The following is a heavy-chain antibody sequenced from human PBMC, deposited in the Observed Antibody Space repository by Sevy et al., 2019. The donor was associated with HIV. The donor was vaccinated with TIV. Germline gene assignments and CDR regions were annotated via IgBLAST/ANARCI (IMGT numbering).Heavy chain of an antibody. D-gene: IGHD6-6*01. CDR2: IWYDGSNK. J-gene: IGHJ6*02. Sequence: GGSLRLSCAASGFTFSSYGMHWVHQAPGKGLEWVAVIWYDGSNKYYADSVKGRFTISRDNSKNTLYLQMNSLRAEDTAVYYCARGIAARPRGMDVWGQGTTVTVSS. V-gene: IGHV3-33*01. CDR3: ARGIAARPRGMDV. CDR1: GFTFSSYG.